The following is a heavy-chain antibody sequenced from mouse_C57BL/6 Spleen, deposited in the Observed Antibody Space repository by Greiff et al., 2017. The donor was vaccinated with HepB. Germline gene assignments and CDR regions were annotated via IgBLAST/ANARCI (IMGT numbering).Heavy chain of an antibody. V-gene: IGHV1-55*01. CDR2: IYPGSGST. Sequence: QVQLQQPGAELVKPGASVKMSCKASGYTFTSYWITWVKQRPGQGLEWIGDIYPGSGSTNYKEKFKSKATLTVDTSSSTAYMQLSSLTSEDSAVFYCARASYYGSSYAYWYVYVWGTETTVTVSS. D-gene: IGHD1-1*01. J-gene: IGHJ1*03. CDR3: ARASYYGSSYAYWYVYV. CDR1: GYTFTSYW.